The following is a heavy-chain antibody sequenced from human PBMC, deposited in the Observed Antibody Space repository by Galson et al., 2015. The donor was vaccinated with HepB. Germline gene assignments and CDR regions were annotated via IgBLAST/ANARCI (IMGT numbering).Heavy chain of an antibody. J-gene: IGHJ6*02. V-gene: IGHV3-48*04. CDR3: ARAGYGRYYYYGMDV. D-gene: IGHD3-10*01. CDR1: GFTFSSYS. Sequence: SLRLSCAASGFTFSSYSMNWARQAPGKGLEWVSYISSSSSTIYYADSVKGRFTISRDNAKNSLYLQMNSLRAEDTAVYYCARAGYGRYYYYGMDVWGQGTTVTVSS. CDR2: ISSSSSTI.